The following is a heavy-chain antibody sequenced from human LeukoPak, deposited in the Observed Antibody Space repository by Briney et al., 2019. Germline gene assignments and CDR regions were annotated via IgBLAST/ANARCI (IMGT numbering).Heavy chain of an antibody. J-gene: IGHJ5*02. Sequence: SVKVSCKASGGTFISYAISWVRQAPGQGLEWMGGIIPIFGTANYAQKFQGRVTITADESTSTAYMELSSLRSEDTAVYYCARESSGWLINWFDPWGQGTLVTVSS. CDR3: ARESSGWLINWFDP. CDR2: IIPIFGTA. CDR1: GGTFISYA. D-gene: IGHD6-19*01. V-gene: IGHV1-69*13.